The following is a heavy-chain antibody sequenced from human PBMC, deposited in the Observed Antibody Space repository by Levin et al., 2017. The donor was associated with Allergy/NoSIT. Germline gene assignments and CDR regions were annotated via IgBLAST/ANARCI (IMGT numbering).Heavy chain of an antibody. Sequence: GGSLRLSCAASGFIFSSYSMYWVRQAPGKGLMWVSRIHSDGTTITYADSVKGRFTISRDNAKNTLFLQMNSLRAEDTAVYYCARAVAAVPWYFDYWGQGILVTVSS. D-gene: IGHD2-21*01. V-gene: IGHV3-74*01. J-gene: IGHJ4*02. CDR1: GFIFSSYS. CDR2: IHSDGTTI. CDR3: ARAVAAVPWYFDY.